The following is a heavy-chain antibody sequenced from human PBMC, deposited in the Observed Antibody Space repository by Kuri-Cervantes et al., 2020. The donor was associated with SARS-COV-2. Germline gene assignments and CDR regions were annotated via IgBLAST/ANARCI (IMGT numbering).Heavy chain of an antibody. J-gene: IGHJ6*03. CDR2: ISYDGSNK. D-gene: IGHD4-17*01. V-gene: IGHV3-30*04. CDR1: GFDFSSYA. CDR3: ARDSPRRAVTIRYYYYYYMDV. Sequence: GGSLRLSCAASGFDFSSYAMHWVRQAPGKGLEWVAFISYDGSNKYYADSVKGRLTISRDNSKNTLYLQMNSLRAEDTAVYYCARDSPRRAVTIRYYYYYYMDVWGKGTTVTVSS.